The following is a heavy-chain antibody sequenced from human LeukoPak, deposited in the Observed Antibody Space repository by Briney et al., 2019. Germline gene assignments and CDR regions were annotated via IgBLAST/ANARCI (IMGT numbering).Heavy chain of an antibody. CDR1: GGSISSSSYF. D-gene: IGHD6-19*01. V-gene: IGHV4-39*07. CDR2: IYYSGST. Sequence: SETLSLTCTVSGGSISSSSYFWGWIRLPPGKGLEWIGNIYYSGSTYYNPSLKSRVTISVDTSKNQFSLKLSSVTAADTAVYYCARGIAVAGPLVRFDPWGQGTLVTVSS. CDR3: ARGIAVAGPLVRFDP. J-gene: IGHJ5*02.